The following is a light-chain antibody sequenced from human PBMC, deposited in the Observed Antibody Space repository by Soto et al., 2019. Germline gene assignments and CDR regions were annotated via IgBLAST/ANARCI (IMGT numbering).Light chain of an antibody. CDR1: SSDVGGYNY. V-gene: IGLV2-11*01. CDR2: DVS. CDR3: CSYAGSFTWV. Sequence: QSALTQPRSVSGSPGQSVTISCTGTSSDVGGYNYVSWYQQHPGKAPKLMIYDVSKRPSGVPDRFSGSKSANMASLTISGLQAEDEADYYCCSYAGSFTWVFGGGTKVTVL. J-gene: IGLJ3*02.